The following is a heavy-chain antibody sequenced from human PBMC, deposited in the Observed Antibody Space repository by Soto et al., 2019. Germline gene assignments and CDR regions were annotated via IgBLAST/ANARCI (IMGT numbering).Heavy chain of an antibody. J-gene: IGHJ4*02. CDR3: ARQHNDLWTDSPDFDY. V-gene: IGHV1-18*04. CDR1: GYNYNNYG. D-gene: IGHD3-9*01. Sequence: QVQLVQSGGEVKKPGASVKVSCKASGYNYNNYGVTWVRQAPVQGLEGMGWNSAFNHKANYATNIQDRDTMTIDTSTNTTHMEMRSLRPDDTAVYYCARQHNDLWTDSPDFDYWGQGTFVTV. CDR2: NSAFNHKA.